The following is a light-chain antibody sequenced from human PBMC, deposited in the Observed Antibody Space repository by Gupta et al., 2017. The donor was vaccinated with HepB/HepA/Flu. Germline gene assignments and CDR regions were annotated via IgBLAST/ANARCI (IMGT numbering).Light chain of an antibody. CDR2: RSD. V-gene: IGLV1-47*01. CDR3: ASWDDSLSGWV. CDR1: TSNIGSNY. J-gene: IGLJ3*02. Sequence: QSVLTQPPSASGTPEQRVTISCSGSTSNIGSNYVYWYQQLPGTAPKLLIYRSDQRPSGVPDRFSGSKSGTSASLAISGLRSGDEADYYCASWDDSLSGWVFGGGTKVTAL.